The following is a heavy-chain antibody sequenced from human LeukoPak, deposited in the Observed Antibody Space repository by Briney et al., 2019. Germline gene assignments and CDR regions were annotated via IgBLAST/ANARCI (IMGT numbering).Heavy chain of an antibody. CDR1: GGSISSSSYY. CDR2: IYYSGST. Sequence: SETLSLTCTVSGGSISSSSYYWGWIRQPPEKGLEWIGSIYYSGSTYYNPSLKSRVTISVDTSKNQFSLKLSSVTAADTAVYYCARRGRYDILTGYFPWYFDYWGQGTLVTVSS. J-gene: IGHJ4*02. D-gene: IGHD3-9*01. CDR3: ARRGRYDILTGYFPWYFDY. V-gene: IGHV4-39*01.